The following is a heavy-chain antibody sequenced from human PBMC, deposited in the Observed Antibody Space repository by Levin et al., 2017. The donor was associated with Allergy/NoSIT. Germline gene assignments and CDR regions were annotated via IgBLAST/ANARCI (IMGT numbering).Heavy chain of an antibody. Sequence: GGSLRLSCAASGFTFSSYWMSWVRQAPGKGLEWVANIKQDGSEKYYVDSVKGRFTISRDNAKNSLYLQMNSLRAEDTAVYYCARDAYRGKPDCSGGSCNAWGQGTLVTVSS. J-gene: IGHJ5*02. V-gene: IGHV3-7*01. CDR2: IKQDGSEK. D-gene: IGHD2-15*01. CDR3: ARDAYRGKPDCSGGSCNA. CDR1: GFTFSSYW.